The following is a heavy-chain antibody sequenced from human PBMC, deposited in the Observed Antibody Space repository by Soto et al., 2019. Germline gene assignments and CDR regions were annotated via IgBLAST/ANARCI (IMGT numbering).Heavy chain of an antibody. J-gene: IGHJ5*02. CDR3: ARGRYCMCGSCYPTVFDP. CDR1: GGSFSSGADS. Sequence: SETLSLTCAVSGGSFSSGADSWSWIRQPPGKGLEWVGYIYYSGSTNYNPSLKSRVTISVDTSKNQFSLKMSSVTAADTAVYYCARGRYCMCGSCYPTVFDPWGQGTLVTVSS. D-gene: IGHD2-15*01. V-gene: IGHV4-61*08. CDR2: IYYSGST.